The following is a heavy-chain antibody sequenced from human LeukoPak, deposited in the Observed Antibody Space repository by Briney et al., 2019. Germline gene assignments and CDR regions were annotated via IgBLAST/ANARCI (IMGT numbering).Heavy chain of an antibody. CDR2: IIPIFGTA. V-gene: IGHV1-69*05. CDR3: AREGAGYSSSWYEGD. J-gene: IGHJ4*02. CDR1: GGTFSSYA. Sequence: PVKVSCKASGGTFSSYAISWVRQAPGQGLEWMGGIIPIFGTANYAQKFQGRVTITTDESTSTAYMELSSLRSEDTAVYYRAREGAGYSSSWYEGDWGQGTLVTVSS. D-gene: IGHD6-13*01.